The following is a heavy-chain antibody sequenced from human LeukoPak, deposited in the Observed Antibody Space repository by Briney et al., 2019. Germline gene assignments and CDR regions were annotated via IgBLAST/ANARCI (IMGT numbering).Heavy chain of an antibody. CDR3: ARAKFIAARPDVGFYY. J-gene: IGHJ4*02. V-gene: IGHV4-59*12. D-gene: IGHD6-6*01. CDR2: IFYSGST. CDR1: GGSISGYY. Sequence: SETLSLTCTVSGGSISGYYWSWIRQPPGKGLEWIGYIFYSGSTNYNPSLKSRVTISVDTSKNQFSLKLSSVTAADTAVYYCARAKFIAARPDVGFYYWGQGTLVTVSS.